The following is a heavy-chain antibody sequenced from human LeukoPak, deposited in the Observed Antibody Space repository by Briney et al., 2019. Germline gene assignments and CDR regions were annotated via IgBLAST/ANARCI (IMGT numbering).Heavy chain of an antibody. CDR3: ARQSVRPGASPLFDY. V-gene: IGHV1-46*01. J-gene: IGHJ4*02. Sequence: ASVKVSCKASGYTFTTYYMHWVRQVPGQGLEWMGIINGGAGSTTYAQQFQGRVTMTRDTSTSTVYMEVSSLRSEDTAVYYCARQSVRPGASPLFDYWGQGTLVTVSS. CDR1: GYTFTTYY. CDR2: INGGAGST. D-gene: IGHD1-14*01.